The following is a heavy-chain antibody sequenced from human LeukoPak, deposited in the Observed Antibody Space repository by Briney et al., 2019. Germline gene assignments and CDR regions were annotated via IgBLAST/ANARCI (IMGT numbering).Heavy chain of an antibody. CDR3: ARRDPQVTTSDMDV. Sequence: GESLKISCKGSGYSFTSYWISWVRQMPGTGLEWMGRIDPSDSYTNYSPSFQCHVTISADKSISTAYLQWSSLKASDTAMYYCARRDPQVTTSDMDVWGQGTTVTVSS. J-gene: IGHJ6*02. D-gene: IGHD4-17*01. V-gene: IGHV5-10-1*01. CDR2: IDPSDSYT. CDR1: GYSFTSYW.